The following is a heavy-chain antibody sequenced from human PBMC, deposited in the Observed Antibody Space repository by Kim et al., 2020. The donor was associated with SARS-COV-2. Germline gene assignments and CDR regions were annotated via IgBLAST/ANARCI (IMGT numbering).Heavy chain of an antibody. CDR2: INHSGST. D-gene: IGHD6-13*01. CDR3: ARDPPAAAGQKGVYFDY. J-gene: IGHJ4*02. Sequence: SETLSLTCAVYGGSFSGYYWSWIRQPPGKGLEWIGEINHSGSTNYNPSLKSRVTISVDTSKNQFSLKLSSVTAADTAVYYCARDPPAAAGQKGVYFDYWGQGTLVTVSS. CDR1: GGSFSGYY. V-gene: IGHV4-34*01.